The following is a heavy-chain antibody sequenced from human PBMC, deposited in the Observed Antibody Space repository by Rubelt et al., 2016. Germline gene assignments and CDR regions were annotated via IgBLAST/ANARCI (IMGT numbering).Heavy chain of an antibody. V-gene: IGHV1-3*01. CDR1: GYTFTSYA. Sequence: QVQLVQSGAEVKKPGASVKVSCKASGYTFTSYAMHWVRQAPGQRLEWMGWINAGNGNTKCSQKFQGRVTITRDTSAGTAYMELSSLRSEDTAVYYCARGYCSGGSCYYFDYWGQGTLVTVSS. CDR2: INAGNGNT. J-gene: IGHJ4*02. D-gene: IGHD2-15*01. CDR3: ARGYCSGGSCYYFDY.